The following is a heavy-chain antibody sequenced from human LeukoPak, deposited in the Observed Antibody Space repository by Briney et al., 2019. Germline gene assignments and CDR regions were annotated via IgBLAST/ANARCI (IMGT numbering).Heavy chain of an antibody. J-gene: IGHJ4*02. V-gene: IGHV4-34*01. CDR1: GGSFSGYY. Sequence: SETLSLTCAVYGGSFSGYYWSWIRQPPGKGLEWIGEINHSGSTNYNPSLKSRVTISVDTSKNQFSLKLSSVTAADTAVYYCARVRYYYDSSGYHRGRYYFDYWGQGTLVTVSS. CDR2: INHSGST. CDR3: ARVRYYYDSSGYHRGRYYFDY. D-gene: IGHD3-22*01.